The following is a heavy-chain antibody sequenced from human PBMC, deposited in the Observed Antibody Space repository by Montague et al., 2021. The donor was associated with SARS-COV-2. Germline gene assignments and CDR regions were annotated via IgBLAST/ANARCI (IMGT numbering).Heavy chain of an antibody. CDR3: ARRVAAGRDYYDRSGYYYWYFDL. D-gene: IGHD3-22*01. CDR2: IYFSGSA. Sequence: SETLSLTCTVSGGPINNRDSYWGWIRQTPGKGLEWIGTIYFSGSAYSNPSLTGRVTLSVDTSKNQFSLKLNSVTAADTAIYFCARRVAAGRDYYDRSGYYYWYFDLWGRGTLVSVSS. CDR1: GGPINNRDSY. J-gene: IGHJ2*01. V-gene: IGHV4-39*01.